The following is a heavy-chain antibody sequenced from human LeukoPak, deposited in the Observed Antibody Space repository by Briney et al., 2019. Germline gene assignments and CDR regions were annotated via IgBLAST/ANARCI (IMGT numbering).Heavy chain of an antibody. Sequence: SVKVSFKASGYTFTGYYMHWVRQAPGQGLEWMGWINPNSGGTNYAQKFQGRVTMTRDTSISTAFMELSRLRSDDTAVYYCTLYGDFSWFDPWGQGTLVTVSS. J-gene: IGHJ5*02. CDR3: TLYGDFSWFDP. CDR1: GYTFTGYY. V-gene: IGHV1-2*02. D-gene: IGHD4-17*01. CDR2: INPNSGGT.